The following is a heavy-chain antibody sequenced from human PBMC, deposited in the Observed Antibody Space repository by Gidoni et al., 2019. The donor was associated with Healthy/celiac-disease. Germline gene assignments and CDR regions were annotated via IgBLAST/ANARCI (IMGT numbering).Heavy chain of an antibody. D-gene: IGHD3-16*01. CDR2: NPNSGNT. J-gene: IGHJ5*02. CDR3: TLARQGGGFDP. V-gene: IGHV1-8*01. Sequence: NPNSGNTGYAQKFQGRVTMTRNTSISTAYMELSSLRSEDTAVYYCTLARQGGGFDPWGQGTLVTVSS.